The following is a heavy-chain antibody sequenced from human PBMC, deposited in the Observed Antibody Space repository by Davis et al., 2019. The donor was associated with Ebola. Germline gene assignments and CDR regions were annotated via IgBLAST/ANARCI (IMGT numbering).Heavy chain of an antibody. V-gene: IGHV3-23*01. CDR1: GFTFSSYA. J-gene: IGHJ4*02. CDR3: ANGYDSSGYYYGGDFDY. CDR2: ISGSGGST. D-gene: IGHD3-22*01. Sequence: GESLKISCAASGFTFSSYAMSWVRQAPGKGLEWVSAISGSGGSTYYADSVKGRFTISRDNSKNTLYLQMNSLRAEDTAVYYCANGYDSSGYYYGGDFDYWGQGTLVTVSS.